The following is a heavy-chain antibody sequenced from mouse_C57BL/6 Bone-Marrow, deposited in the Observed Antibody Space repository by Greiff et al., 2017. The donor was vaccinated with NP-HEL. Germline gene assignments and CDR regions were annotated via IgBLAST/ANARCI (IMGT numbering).Heavy chain of an antibody. D-gene: IGHD2-1*01. V-gene: IGHV1-80*01. Sequence: VQLQQSGAELVKPGASVKISCKASGYAFSSYWMNWVKQRPGKGLEWIGQIYPGDGDTNYNGKFKGKATLTADKSSSTAYMQLSSLTSEDSAVYFCARGNLLWALDYWGQGTTLTVSS. CDR2: IYPGDGDT. CDR3: ARGNLLWALDY. CDR1: GYAFSSYW. J-gene: IGHJ2*01.